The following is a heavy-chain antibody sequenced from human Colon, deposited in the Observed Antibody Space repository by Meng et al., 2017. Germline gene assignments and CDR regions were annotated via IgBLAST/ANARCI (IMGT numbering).Heavy chain of an antibody. D-gene: IGHD1-1*01. V-gene: IGHV4-31*03. CDR2: MSDSGTT. CDR1: GGSIKSGGYH. CDR3: ARDTLYGNDY. Sequence: QVHLDESGPGLVRPSEDLALVCTVSGGSIKSGGYHWSWVRQHPGKGLEYIGFMSDSGTTDYNPSLRSRVSISEIGSSKNQFSLTLRSVTAADTATYFCARDTLYGNDYWGQGVLVTVSS. J-gene: IGHJ4*02.